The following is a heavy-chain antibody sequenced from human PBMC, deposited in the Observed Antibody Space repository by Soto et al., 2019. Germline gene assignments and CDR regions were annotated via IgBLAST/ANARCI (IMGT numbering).Heavy chain of an antibody. CDR3: ARDSEFLGRGWLRLSGGDAFDI. J-gene: IGHJ3*02. D-gene: IGHD5-12*01. CDR1: GFTFSSYG. V-gene: IGHV3-33*01. CDR2: IWYDGSNK. Sequence: QVQLVESGGGVVQPGRSLRLSCAASGFTFSSYGMHWVRQAPGKGLEWVAVIWYDGSNKYYADSVKGRFTISRDNSKNTLYLQMTSLRAEDTAVYYCARDSEFLGRGWLRLSGGDAFDIWGQGTMVTVSS.